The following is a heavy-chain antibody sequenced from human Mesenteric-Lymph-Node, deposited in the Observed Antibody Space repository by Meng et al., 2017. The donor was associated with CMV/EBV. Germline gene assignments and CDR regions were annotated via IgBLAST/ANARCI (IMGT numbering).Heavy chain of an antibody. CDR1: VTSYG. D-gene: IGHD1-26*01. V-gene: IGHV1-18*01. J-gene: IGHJ6*02. Sequence: VTSYGISCVRQAPGQGLEWMGYINPYNGNTMYAQKLKGRVTLTRDTSTTTVYMELRSLRSDDTAIYYWARKPGVVGVTSYYFYGMDVWGQGTLVTVSS. CDR3: ARKPGVVGVTSYYFYGMDV. CDR2: INPYNGNT.